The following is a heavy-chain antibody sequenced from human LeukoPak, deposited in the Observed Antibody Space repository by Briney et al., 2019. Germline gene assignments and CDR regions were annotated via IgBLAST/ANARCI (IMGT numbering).Heavy chain of an antibody. CDR3: ARDAASGNNWFDP. Sequence: GGSLRLSCEASGFIFSNFPMHWVRQAPGKGLEWVAVISHDGRVTFYADSVKGRFTISRDNARNSLYLQMNSLSTEDTALYYCARDAASGNNWFDPWGQGTLVTVSS. CDR1: GFIFSNFP. J-gene: IGHJ5*02. CDR2: ISHDGRVT. D-gene: IGHD3-3*01. V-gene: IGHV3-30*04.